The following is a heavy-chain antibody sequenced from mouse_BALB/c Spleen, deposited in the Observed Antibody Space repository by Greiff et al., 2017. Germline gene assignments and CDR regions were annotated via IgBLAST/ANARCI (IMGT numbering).Heavy chain of an antibody. Sequence: EVMLVESGGGLVKPGGSLKLSCAASGFTFSDYYMYWVRQTPEKRLEWVATISDGGSYTYYPDSVKGRFTISRDNAKNNLYLQMSSLKSEDTAMYYCARGGNYEGGYAMDYWGQGTSVTVSS. CDR2: ISDGGSYT. J-gene: IGHJ4*01. CDR1: GFTFSDYY. CDR3: ARGGNYEGGYAMDY. V-gene: IGHV5-4*02. D-gene: IGHD2-1*01.